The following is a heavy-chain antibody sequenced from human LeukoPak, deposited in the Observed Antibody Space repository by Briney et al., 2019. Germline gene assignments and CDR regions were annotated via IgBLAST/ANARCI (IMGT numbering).Heavy chain of an antibody. CDR2: ISWNSGSI. V-gene: IGHV3-9*01. CDR1: GFTFDDYA. J-gene: IGHJ4*02. Sequence: PGGSLRLSCAASGFTFDDYAMHWVRQAPGKGLEWVSGISWNSGSIGYADSVKGRLTISRDNAKNFLYLQMNSLRAEDTAFYYCAKDMGYYDSSGYYGGGFDYWGQGTLVTVSS. D-gene: IGHD3-22*01. CDR3: AKDMGYYDSSGYYGGGFDY.